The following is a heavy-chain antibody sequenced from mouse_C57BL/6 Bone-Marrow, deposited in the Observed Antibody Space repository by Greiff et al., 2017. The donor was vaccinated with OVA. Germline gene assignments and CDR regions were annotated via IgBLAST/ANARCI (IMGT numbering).Heavy chain of an antibody. CDR3: ARGDFITTVVYFDY. D-gene: IGHD1-1*01. Sequence: QVQLQQPGAELVRPGSSVKLSCKASGYTFTSYWMHWVKQRPIQGLEWIGNIDPSDSETHYNQKFKDKATLTVDKSSSTAYMQLSSLTSEYSAVYYCARGDFITTVVYFDYWGQGTTLTVSS. CDR2: IDPSDSET. V-gene: IGHV1-52*01. CDR1: GYTFTSYW. J-gene: IGHJ2*01.